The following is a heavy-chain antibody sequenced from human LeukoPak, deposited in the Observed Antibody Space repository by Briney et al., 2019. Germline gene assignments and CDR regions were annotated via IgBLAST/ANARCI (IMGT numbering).Heavy chain of an antibody. CDR1: GGSIGSYY. V-gene: IGHV4-59*01. CDR2: IYYSGST. CDR3: ARFGYGGYYFDY. J-gene: IGHJ4*02. Sequence: SDTLSLTCTVSGGSIGSYYWSWIRQPPGKGLEWIGYIYYSGSTNYNPSLKSRVTISVDTSKNQFSLKLSSVTAADTAVYYCARFGYGGYYFDYWGQGTLVTVSS. D-gene: IGHD4-23*01.